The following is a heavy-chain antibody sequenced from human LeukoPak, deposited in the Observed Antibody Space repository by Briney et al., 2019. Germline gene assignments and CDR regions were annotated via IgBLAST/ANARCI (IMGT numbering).Heavy chain of an antibody. V-gene: IGHV4-4*07. D-gene: IGHD3-10*01. CDR2: IYTSGST. CDR1: GGSISSYY. CDR3: ARDRGITMVRGIYYYMDV. Sequence: SETLSLTCTVSGGSISSYYWSWIRQPAGKGLEWIGRIYTSGSTNYNPSLKSRVTMSVDTSKNQFSLKLSSVTAADTAVYYCARDRGITMVRGIYYYMDVWGKGTTVTISS. J-gene: IGHJ6*03.